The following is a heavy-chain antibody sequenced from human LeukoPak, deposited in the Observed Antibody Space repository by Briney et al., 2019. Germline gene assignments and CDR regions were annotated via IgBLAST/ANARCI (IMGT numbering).Heavy chain of an antibody. D-gene: IGHD3-16*01. V-gene: IGHV4-59*03. CDR2: IYYSGST. CDR3: ARGGVIPRAFDA. Sequence: PSETLSLTCTVSGGSISSYYWSWIRQPPGKGLEWIGYIYYSGSTNYNPSLKSRVTISVDTSKNQFSLKMNSVTAADTAVYFCARGGVIPRAFDAWGQGTLVTVSS. J-gene: IGHJ5*02. CDR1: GGSISSYY.